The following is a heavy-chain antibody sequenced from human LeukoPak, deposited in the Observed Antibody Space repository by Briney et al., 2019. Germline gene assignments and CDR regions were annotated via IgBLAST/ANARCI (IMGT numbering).Heavy chain of an antibody. D-gene: IGHD6-19*01. CDR2: IYSGGST. CDR3: ARAGYSSGWYALRPDYYFDY. V-gene: IGHV3-66*01. J-gene: IGHJ4*02. Sequence: PGGSLRLSCAASGFTVSSNYMSWVRQAPGKGLEWVSVIYSGGSTYYADSVKGRFTISRDNSKNTLYLQMNSLRAEDTAVYYCARAGYSSGWYALRPDYYFDYWGQGTLVTVSS. CDR1: GFTVSSNY.